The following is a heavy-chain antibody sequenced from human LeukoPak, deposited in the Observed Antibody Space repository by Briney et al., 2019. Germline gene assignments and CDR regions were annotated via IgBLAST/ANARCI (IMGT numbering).Heavy chain of an antibody. D-gene: IGHD2-2*01. Sequence: SETLSLTCTVSGGSISSYYWSWIRQPAGKGLEWIGRIYTSGSTNYNPSLKSRVTMSVDTSKNQFSLKLSSVTAADTAVYYCARERLVVVVPAANLNWFDPWGQGTLVTVPS. CDR3: ARERLVVVVPAANLNWFDP. J-gene: IGHJ5*02. CDR2: IYTSGST. CDR1: GGSISSYY. V-gene: IGHV4-4*07.